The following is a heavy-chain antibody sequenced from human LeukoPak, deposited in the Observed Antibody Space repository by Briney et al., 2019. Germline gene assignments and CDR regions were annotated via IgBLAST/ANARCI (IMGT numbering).Heavy chain of an antibody. D-gene: IGHD3-22*01. V-gene: IGHV3-21*01. J-gene: IGHJ4*02. CDR2: ITSTSTYI. CDR1: GFSLYTYS. Sequence: GGSLRLSCAVSGFSLYTYSMNWVRQAPGKGLEWVSSITSTSTYIYYADSVKGRFTISRDNATDSLYLQMNSLRVEDTAVYYCARVGSAAPVTSSGHTIDYWGQGTLVIVSS. CDR3: ARVGSAAPVTSSGHTIDY.